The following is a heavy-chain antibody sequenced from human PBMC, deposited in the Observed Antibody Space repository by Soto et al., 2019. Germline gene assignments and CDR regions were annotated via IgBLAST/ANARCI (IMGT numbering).Heavy chain of an antibody. V-gene: IGHV4-30-4*01. CDR3: ARGVVVPAATVYYYYGMDV. CDR2: IYYSGST. J-gene: IGHJ6*02. CDR1: GGSISSGDYY. D-gene: IGHD2-2*01. Sequence: SETLSLTCTVSGGSISSGDYYWSWIRQPPGKGLEWIGYIYYSGSTYYNPSLKSRVTISVDTSKNQFSLKLSSVTAADTAVYYCARGVVVPAATVYYYYGMDVWGQGATVTVSS.